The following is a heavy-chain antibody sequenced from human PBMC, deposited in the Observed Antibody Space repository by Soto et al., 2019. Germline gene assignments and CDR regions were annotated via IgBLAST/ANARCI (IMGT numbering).Heavy chain of an antibody. D-gene: IGHD3-22*01. J-gene: IGHJ4*02. CDR1: GFTFSSYS. CDR2: ISSSSTYI. V-gene: IGHV3-21*01. CDR3: ARGGDSSGSWPRY. Sequence: RLSCAASGFTFSSYSMNWVRQAPGKGLEWVSSISSSSTYIYYADSVKGRFTISRDNAKNSLYLQMNSLRVEDTALYYCARGGDSSGSWPRYWGQGTLVTVSS.